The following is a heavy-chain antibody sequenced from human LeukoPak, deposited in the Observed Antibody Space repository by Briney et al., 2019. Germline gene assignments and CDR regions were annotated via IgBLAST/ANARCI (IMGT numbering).Heavy chain of an antibody. CDR3: IVFGDSNH. CDR1: GFTGSNNY. J-gene: IGHJ5*02. Sequence: GGSLRLSCAASGFTGSNNYMSWVRQAPGKGLEWVSAIHSSGGTYYADSVKGRFTISRDTSKDTLYLQINSLRVEDTAVYYCIVFGDSNHWGQGTLVTVSS. D-gene: IGHD4-17*01. CDR2: IHSSGGT. V-gene: IGHV3-53*01.